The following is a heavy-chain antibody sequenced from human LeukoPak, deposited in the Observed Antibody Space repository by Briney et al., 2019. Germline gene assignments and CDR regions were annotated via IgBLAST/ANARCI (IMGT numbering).Heavy chain of an antibody. D-gene: IGHD5-18*01. CDR1: GFHFRSYS. Sequence: GGSLRLSCVASGFHFRSYSMNWVRQAPGKGLEWVSSFSSVGNYIYYADSVRGRFTISRDNAKNSLYLQMNSLRAEDTAFYHCVRDRSYGAFDYWGQGTLVTVSS. J-gene: IGHJ4*02. CDR2: FSSVGNYI. CDR3: VRDRSYGAFDY. V-gene: IGHV3-21*04.